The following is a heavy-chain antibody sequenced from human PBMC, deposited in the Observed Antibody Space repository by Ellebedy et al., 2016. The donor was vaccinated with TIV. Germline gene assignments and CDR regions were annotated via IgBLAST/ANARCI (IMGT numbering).Heavy chain of an antibody. J-gene: IGHJ5*02. CDR2: IIPIFGTA. D-gene: IGHD6-13*01. CDR1: GGTFSSYA. V-gene: IGHV1-69*13. Sequence: AASVKVSCKASGGTFSSYAISWVRQAPGQGLEWMGGIIPIFGTANYAQKFQGRVTITADESTSTAYMELSSLRSEDTAVYYCARSTGVAADNWFDPWGQGTLVTVSS. CDR3: ARSTGVAADNWFDP.